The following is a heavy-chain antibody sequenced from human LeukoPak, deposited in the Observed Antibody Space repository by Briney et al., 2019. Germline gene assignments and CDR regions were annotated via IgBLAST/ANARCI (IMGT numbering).Heavy chain of an antibody. CDR3: AREFTTGTTPRDNWFDP. CDR2: ISWNSGSI. Sequence: GGSLRLSCAASGFTFSSYAMSWVRQAPGKGLEWVSGISWNSGSIGYADSVKGRFTISRDNAKNSLYLQMNSLRAEDTAVYYCAREFTTGTTPRDNWFDPWGQGTLVTVSS. J-gene: IGHJ5*02. V-gene: IGHV3-23*01. D-gene: IGHD1-1*01. CDR1: GFTFSSYA.